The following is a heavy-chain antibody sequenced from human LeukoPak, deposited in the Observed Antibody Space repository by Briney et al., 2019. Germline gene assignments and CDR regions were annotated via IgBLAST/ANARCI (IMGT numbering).Heavy chain of an antibody. CDR1: GFTFNNYG. V-gene: IGHV3-30*18. J-gene: IGHJ4*02. Sequence: GRSLRLSCAASGFTFNNYGLHWVRQAPGEGLEGVTLISHDGNNEYYADSVKGRFATSRDDSKNTLYLQMNSLRAEDTAVYYCAKDPSLRVTLPVWGQGTLVTVSS. D-gene: IGHD2-21*02. CDR2: ISHDGNNE. CDR3: AKDPSLRVTLPV.